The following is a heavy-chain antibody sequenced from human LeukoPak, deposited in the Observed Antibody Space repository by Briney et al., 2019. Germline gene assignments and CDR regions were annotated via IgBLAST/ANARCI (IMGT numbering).Heavy chain of an antibody. V-gene: IGHV3-21*01. Sequence: GGSLRLSCAASGFTFSTYTMSWVRQAPGKGLEWVSSISASTSYINYADSVKGRFTISRDNAENSLYLQMKSLRAEDTAVYYCARDRGADYWGQGTLVTVSS. J-gene: IGHJ4*02. CDR3: ARDRGADY. CDR1: GFTFSTYT. CDR2: ISASTSYI. D-gene: IGHD5-12*01.